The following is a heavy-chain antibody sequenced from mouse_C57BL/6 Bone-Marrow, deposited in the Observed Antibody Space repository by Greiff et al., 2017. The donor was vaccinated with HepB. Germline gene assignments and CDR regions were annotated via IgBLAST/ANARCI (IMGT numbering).Heavy chain of an antibody. J-gene: IGHJ3*01. D-gene: IGHD2-1*01. V-gene: IGHV3-5*01. CDR1: GISITTGNYR. CDR2: IYYSGTI. Sequence: DVKLQESGPGLVKPSQTVFLTCTVTGISITTGNYRWSWIRQFPGNKLEWIGYIYYSGTITYNPSLTSRTTITRDTPKNQFFLEMNSLTAEDTATYYCAHGYGNPFAYWGQGTLVTVSA. CDR3: AHGYGNPFAY.